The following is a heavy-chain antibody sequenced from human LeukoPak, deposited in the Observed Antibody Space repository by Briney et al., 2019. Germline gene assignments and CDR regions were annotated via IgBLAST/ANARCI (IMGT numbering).Heavy chain of an antibody. CDR1: GCTFTSYA. J-gene: IGHJ5*02. CDR2: INAGNGNT. Sequence: ASVRVSRTASGCTFTSYAMHWVRQAPGQRLEWMGWINAGNGNTKYSQKFQGRVTITRDTSASTAYMELSSLRSEDTAVYYCARVTSYGDYDWFDPWGQGTLVTVSS. CDR3: ARVTSYGDYDWFDP. D-gene: IGHD4-17*01. V-gene: IGHV1-3*01.